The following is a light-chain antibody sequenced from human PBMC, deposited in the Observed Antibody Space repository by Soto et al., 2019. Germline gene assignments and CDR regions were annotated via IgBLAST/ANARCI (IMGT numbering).Light chain of an antibody. Sequence: EIVLTQSPGTLSLSPGERATLSCRASQSVKTFLVWYQQRPGQAPRLLIYDTSTRATGIPARFSGSGSGTEFTLTISSLQSEDFAVYYCQQYNNWPPITFGQGTRLEIK. V-gene: IGKV3-15*01. CDR2: DTS. CDR3: QQYNNWPPIT. CDR1: QSVKTF. J-gene: IGKJ5*01.